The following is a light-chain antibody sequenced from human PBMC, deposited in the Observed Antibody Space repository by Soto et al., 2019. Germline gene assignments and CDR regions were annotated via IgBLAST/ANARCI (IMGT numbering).Light chain of an antibody. J-gene: IGLJ1*01. CDR2: GNT. Sequence: QSVLTQPPSVSGAPGQRVTISCTGSSSNIGAGYGVHWYLQLPGTAPKLLIYGNTNRPSGVPDRFSGSKSGSSASLAITGLQAEDEADYYCQSHDSSLHASVFGTGTKLTVL. CDR3: QSHDSSLHASV. CDR1: SSNIGAGYG. V-gene: IGLV1-40*01.